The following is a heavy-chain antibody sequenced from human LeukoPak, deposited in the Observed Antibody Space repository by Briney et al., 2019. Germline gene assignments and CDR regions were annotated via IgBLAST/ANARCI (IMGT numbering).Heavy chain of an antibody. D-gene: IGHD2-2*01. CDR1: GGSISSGDYY. Sequence: PSQTLSLTCTVSGGSISSGDYYWSWIRQPPGKGLEWIGYIYYSGSTYYNPSLKSRVTISVDTSKNQFSLKLSSVTAADTAVYYCARARVPAALLVYYYYYMDVWGKGTTVTVSS. V-gene: IGHV4-30-4*08. CDR3: ARARVPAALLVYYYYYMDV. J-gene: IGHJ6*03. CDR2: IYYSGST.